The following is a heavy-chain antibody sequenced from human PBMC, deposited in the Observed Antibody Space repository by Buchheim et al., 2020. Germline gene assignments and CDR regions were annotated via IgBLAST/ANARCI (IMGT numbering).Heavy chain of an antibody. CDR2: IYYSGST. J-gene: IGHJ6*02. D-gene: IGHD3-10*01. Sequence: QVQLQESGPGLVKPSETLSLTCTVPGGSISSYYWSWIRQPPGKGLEWIGYIYYSGSTNYNFSLKSRVTISVETSKNQFSLKLGSVTAADTTVYYCARRIRGSYGMDVWGQGTT. CDR3: ARRIRGSYGMDV. V-gene: IGHV4-59*08. CDR1: GGSISSYY.